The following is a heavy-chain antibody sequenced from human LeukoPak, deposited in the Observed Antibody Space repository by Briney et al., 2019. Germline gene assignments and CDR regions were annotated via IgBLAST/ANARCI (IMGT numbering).Heavy chain of an antibody. J-gene: IGHJ4*02. D-gene: IGHD6-13*01. CDR2: FYPAGST. CDR1: GFTVSSNY. CDR3: ARVALGYSSSWYFDY. V-gene: IGHV3-66*01. Sequence: GGSLRLSCAASGFTVSSNYMSWVRQAPGKGLEWVSIFYPAGSTYYADSVKGRFTISRDNSKNTLYLQMGSLRAEDMAVYYCARVALGYSSSWYFDYWGQGTLVTVSS.